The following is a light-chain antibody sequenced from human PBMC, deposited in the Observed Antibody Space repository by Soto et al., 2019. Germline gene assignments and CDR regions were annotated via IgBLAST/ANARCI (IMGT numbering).Light chain of an antibody. J-gene: IGKJ1*01. CDR3: QQYNNWPRTWT. Sequence: EIVMTQSPATLSVSPGERATLSCRASQSVSSNLAWYQQKPGQAPRLLIYGASTRATGIPARFSGSGSGTAITLTISSLHSEDFAVYYCQQYNNWPRTWTFGQGTKVEIE. CDR2: GAS. CDR1: QSVSSN. V-gene: IGKV3-15*01.